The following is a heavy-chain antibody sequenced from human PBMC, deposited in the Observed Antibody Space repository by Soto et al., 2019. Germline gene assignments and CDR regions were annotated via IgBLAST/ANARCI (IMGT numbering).Heavy chain of an antibody. D-gene: IGHD1-26*01. Sequence: QVQLLQSGAEVERPGSSVRVSCKASGGSFSSYALSWVRQAPGQGLEWMGGIIPFFGPPNYAQKFQDRVTITADEYTSTVYMELSSLRSEDTAVYYCARGLGYSGSFLTRFDPWGQGTLVTVSS. J-gene: IGHJ5*02. V-gene: IGHV1-69*01. CDR3: ARGLGYSGSFLTRFDP. CDR2: IIPFFGPP. CDR1: GGSFSSYA.